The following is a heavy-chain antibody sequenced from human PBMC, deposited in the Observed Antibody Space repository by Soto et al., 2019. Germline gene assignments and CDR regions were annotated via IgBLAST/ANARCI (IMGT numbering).Heavy chain of an antibody. V-gene: IGHV3-23*01. CDR3: ARGDDILTGPLFDY. Sequence: EVHLLESGGGLVQPGGSLRLSCAASGFTFSNYAMSWVRQAPGKGLEWVSTISGGGGSTYYADSVKGRFTISRDNSKNTLYLQMNSLRAEETALYYCARGDDILTGPLFDYWGQGTLVTVSS. CDR2: ISGGGGST. D-gene: IGHD3-9*01. CDR1: GFTFSNYA. J-gene: IGHJ4*02.